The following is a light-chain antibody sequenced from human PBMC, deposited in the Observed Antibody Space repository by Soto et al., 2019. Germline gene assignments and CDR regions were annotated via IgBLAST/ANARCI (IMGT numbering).Light chain of an antibody. V-gene: IGLV2-14*01. CDR3: SSYTSSSTLVL. CDR2: DVS. Sequence: QSALTQPASVSGSPGQSITISCTGTSSDVGGYNYVSWYQQHPGKAPKVMIYDVSNRPSGVSNRFSGSKSGNTASLTISGLQAEDEADYYCSSYTSSSTLVLFGGGTKLTV. J-gene: IGLJ2*01. CDR1: SSDVGGYNY.